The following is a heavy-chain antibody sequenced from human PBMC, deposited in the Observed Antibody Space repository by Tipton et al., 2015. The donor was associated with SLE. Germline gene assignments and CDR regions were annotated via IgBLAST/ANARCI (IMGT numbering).Heavy chain of an antibody. Sequence: SLRLSCAASGFTFSNYAMSWVRQAPGKGLEWVSAITGSGDRTYYIDPVKGRFTISRDNSKNSLYLQMNGLRAEDTAVYYCARSPVDYWNGYGAWGQGTLVAVSS. D-gene: IGHD3-3*01. CDR2: ITGSGDRT. CDR1: GFTFSNYA. CDR3: ARSPVDYWNGYGA. J-gene: IGHJ4*02. V-gene: IGHV3-23*01.